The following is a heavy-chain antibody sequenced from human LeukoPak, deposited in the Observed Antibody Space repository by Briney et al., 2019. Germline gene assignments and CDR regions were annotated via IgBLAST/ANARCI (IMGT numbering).Heavy chain of an antibody. Sequence: PSETLSLTCTVSGGSISSSSYYWGWLRQPPGKGLEWIGYINYSGSTNYNPSLKSRVTISVDTSKNHFSLKLSSVTAADTAVYYCASGSGKYAGYYYYYMDVWGKGTTVTISS. D-gene: IGHD3-3*01. CDR3: ASGSGKYAGYYYYYMDV. CDR1: GGSISSSSYY. V-gene: IGHV4-61*03. CDR2: INYSGST. J-gene: IGHJ6*03.